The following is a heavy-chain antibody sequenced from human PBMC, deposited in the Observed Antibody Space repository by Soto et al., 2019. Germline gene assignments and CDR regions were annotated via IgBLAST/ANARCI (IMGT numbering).Heavy chain of an antibody. CDR1: VFTCSRYA. CDR3: AKDQYYDILTGYRPLDP. D-gene: IGHD3-9*01. J-gene: IGHJ5*02. Sequence: PWWSLRLSCSASVFTCSRYAMSWCRQAPGKGLEWVSAISGSGGSTYYADSVKGRFTISRDNSKNTLYLQMNSPRAEDTAVYYCAKDQYYDILTGYRPLDPWGQGTLVTVSS. V-gene: IGHV3-23*01. CDR2: ISGSGGST.